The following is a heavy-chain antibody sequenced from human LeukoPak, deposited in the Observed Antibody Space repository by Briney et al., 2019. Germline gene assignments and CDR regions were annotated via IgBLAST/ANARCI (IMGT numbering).Heavy chain of an antibody. CDR1: GGSITSSSYY. Sequence: SETLSLTCTVSGGSITSSSYYWGWIRQPPGKGLEWIGSIYYSGSTYYNPSLKSRVTISVDTSKNQFSLKLNSVTAADTAVYYCAREKGYSNAFDIWGQGTMVTVSS. V-gene: IGHV4-39*02. CDR3: AREKGYSNAFDI. D-gene: IGHD2-21*01. CDR2: IYYSGST. J-gene: IGHJ3*02.